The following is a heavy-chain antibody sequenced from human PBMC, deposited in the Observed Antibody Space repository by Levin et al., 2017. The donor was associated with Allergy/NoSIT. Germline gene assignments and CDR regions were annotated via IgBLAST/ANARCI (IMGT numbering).Heavy chain of an antibody. Sequence: QAGGSLRLSCAASGFTFSSYAMHWVRQAPGKGLEWVAVISYDGSNKYYADSVKGRFTISRDNSKNTLYLQMNSLRAEDTAVYYCARALGVDTAMVNYWGQGTLVTVSS. D-gene: IGHD5-18*01. V-gene: IGHV3-30-3*01. CDR3: ARALGVDTAMVNY. J-gene: IGHJ4*02. CDR2: ISYDGSNK. CDR1: GFTFSSYA.